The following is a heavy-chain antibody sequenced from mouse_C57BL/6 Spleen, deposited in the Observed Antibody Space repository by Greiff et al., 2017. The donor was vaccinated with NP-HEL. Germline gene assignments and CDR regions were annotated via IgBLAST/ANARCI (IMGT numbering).Heavy chain of an antibody. CDR2: IYPGSGST. CDR1: GYTFTSYW. D-gene: IGHD2-1*01. Sequence: QVQLQQSGAELVKPGASVKMSCKASGYTFTSYWITWVKQRPGQGLEWIGDIYPGSGSTNYNEKFKSKATLTVDTSSSTAYMQLSSLTSEDSAVYYCARCSWGNYGGGYAMDYWGQGTSVTVSS. CDR3: ARCSWGNYGGGYAMDY. V-gene: IGHV1-55*01. J-gene: IGHJ4*01.